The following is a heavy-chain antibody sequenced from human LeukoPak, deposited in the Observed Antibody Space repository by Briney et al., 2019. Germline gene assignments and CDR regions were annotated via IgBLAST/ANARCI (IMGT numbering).Heavy chain of an antibody. CDR3: AREVRDYGLDY. CDR1: GGSISSYY. J-gene: IGHJ4*02. V-gene: IGHV4-59*01. CDR2: IYYSGST. D-gene: IGHD4-17*01. Sequence: SETLSLTCTVSGGSISSYYWSWIRQPPGKGLEWIGYIYYSGSTNFNPSLKSRVTISVDTSKNQSSLKLSSVTAADTAVYYCAREVRDYGLDYWGQGTLVTVSS.